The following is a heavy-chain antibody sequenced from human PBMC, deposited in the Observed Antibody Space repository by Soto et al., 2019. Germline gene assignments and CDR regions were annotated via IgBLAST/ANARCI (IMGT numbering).Heavy chain of an antibody. CDR3: ARVCFNTAMARMGWFDP. Sequence: SVKVSCKASGGTFSSYAISWVRQAPGQGLEWMGGIIPIFGTANYAQKFQGRVTITADKSTSTAYMELSSLRSEDTAVYYCARVCFNTAMARMGWFDPWGQGTLVTAPQ. V-gene: IGHV1-69*06. CDR1: GGTFSSYA. D-gene: IGHD5-18*01. CDR2: IIPIFGTA. J-gene: IGHJ5*02.